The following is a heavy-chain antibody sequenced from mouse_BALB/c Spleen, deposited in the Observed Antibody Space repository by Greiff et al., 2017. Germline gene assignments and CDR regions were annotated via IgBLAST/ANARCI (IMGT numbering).Heavy chain of an antibody. Sequence: EVMLVESGPGLVKPSQSLSLTCTVTGYSITSDYAWNWIRQFPGNKLEWMGYISYSGSTSYNPSLKSRISITRDTSKNQFFLQLNSVTTEDTATYYCARSGNGEVFDYWGQGTTLTVSS. D-gene: IGHD4-1*01. J-gene: IGHJ2*01. CDR3: ARSGNGEVFDY. CDR1: GYSITSDYA. V-gene: IGHV3-2*02. CDR2: ISYSGST.